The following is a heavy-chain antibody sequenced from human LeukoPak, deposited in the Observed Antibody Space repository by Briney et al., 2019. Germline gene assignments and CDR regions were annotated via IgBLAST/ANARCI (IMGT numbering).Heavy chain of an antibody. CDR3: ARLTALAGHRGAFDI. J-gene: IGHJ3*02. Sequence: SETLSLTCAVSGGSISSGGYSWSWIRQPPGKGLEWIATIYYNGNTFYNPSLKSRVAISIDMSKSQFSLHLSSVTAADTAIYYCARLTALAGHRGAFDIWGPGTMVTVSS. D-gene: IGHD6-19*01. CDR2: IYYNGNT. V-gene: IGHV4-30-2*03. CDR1: GGSISSGGYS.